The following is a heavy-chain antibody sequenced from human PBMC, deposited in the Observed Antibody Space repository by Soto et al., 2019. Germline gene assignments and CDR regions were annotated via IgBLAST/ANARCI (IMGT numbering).Heavy chain of an antibody. J-gene: IGHJ4*02. CDR3: ARDSEPLSTIFGVVPWEPVDY. CDR1: GYTFTGYY. D-gene: IGHD3-3*01. CDR2: INPNSGGT. V-gene: IGHV1-2*02. Sequence: ASVKVSCKASGYTFTGYYMHWVRQAPGQGLEWMGWINPNSGGTNYAQKFQGRVTMTRDTSISTAYMELSRLRSDDTAVYYCARDSEPLSTIFGVVPWEPVDYWGQGTLVTVSS.